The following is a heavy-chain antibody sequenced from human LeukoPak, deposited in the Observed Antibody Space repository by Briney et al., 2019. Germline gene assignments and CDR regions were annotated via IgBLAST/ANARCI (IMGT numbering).Heavy chain of an antibody. CDR2: INHSGST. J-gene: IGHJ4*02. CDR3: ARVDYYDSSGYYDY. V-gene: IGHV4-34*01. Sequence: SETLSLTCAVYGGSFSGYYWSWIRQPPGKGLEWIGEINHSGSTNYNPSLKSRVTISVDTSKNRFSLKLSSVTAADTAVYYCARVDYYDSSGYYDYWGQGTLVTVSS. D-gene: IGHD3-22*01. CDR1: GGSFSGYY.